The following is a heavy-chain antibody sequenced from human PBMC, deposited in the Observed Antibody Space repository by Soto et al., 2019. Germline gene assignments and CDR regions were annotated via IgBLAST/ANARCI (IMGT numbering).Heavy chain of an antibody. CDR1: GGSISSSSYY. D-gene: IGHD2-21*02. CDR3: ARHYCGGDCYPADY. J-gene: IGHJ4*02. V-gene: IGHV4-39*01. CDR2: IYYSGST. Sequence: TSETLSLTCTVSGGSISSSSYYWGWIRQPPGKGLEWIGSIYYSGSTYYNPSLKSRVTISVDTSKNQFSLKLSSVTAADTAVYYCARHYCGGDCYPADYWGQGTLVTVSS.